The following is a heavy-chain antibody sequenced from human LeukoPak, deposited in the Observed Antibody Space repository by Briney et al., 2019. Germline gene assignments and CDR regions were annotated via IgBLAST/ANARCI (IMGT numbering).Heavy chain of an antibody. CDR1: GFTFSDYY. J-gene: IGHJ3*02. D-gene: IGHD6-6*01. CDR3: ARIGRPAAFDI. CDR2: ITSSGSTM. V-gene: IGHV3-11*01. Sequence: KPGGSLRLSCAASGFTFSDYYMSWIRQVPGKGLEWVSYITSSGSTMYYADSMKGRFTISTDNAKHSLFLQLDSLRAEDTAVYYCARIGRPAAFDIWGQGTLVIVSS.